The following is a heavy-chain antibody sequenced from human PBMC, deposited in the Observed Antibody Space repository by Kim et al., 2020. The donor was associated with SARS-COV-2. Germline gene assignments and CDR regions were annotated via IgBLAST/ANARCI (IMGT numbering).Heavy chain of an antibody. CDR1: GFTFSSYE. CDR3: ARVAYSGSYYFYHYYMDV. Sequence: GGSLRLSCAASGFTFSSYEMHWVRQAPGKGLEWVSYISSSGRTIYYADSVKGRFTISTDNAKNSLYLQMNSLRAEDTAVYYCARVAYSGSYYFYHYYMDVWGKGTTGTVSS. D-gene: IGHD1-26*01. CDR2: ISSSGRTI. J-gene: IGHJ6*03. V-gene: IGHV3-48*03.